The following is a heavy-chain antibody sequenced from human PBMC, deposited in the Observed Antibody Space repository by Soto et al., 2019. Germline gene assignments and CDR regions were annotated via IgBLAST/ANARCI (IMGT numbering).Heavy chain of an antibody. CDR2: IYYSGST. J-gene: IGHJ3*02. D-gene: IGHD6-13*01. Sequence: QVQLQESGPGLVKPSETLSLACTVSGGSISSYYWSWIRRPPGKGLEWIGYIYYSGSTNYNPSLKSRVTISVDTPRNQFSLKLSAVTVEDTAVYYCAGGRQQLVNHDAFDIWGQGTLVTVSS. V-gene: IGHV4-59*01. CDR3: AGGRQQLVNHDAFDI. CDR1: GGSISSYY.